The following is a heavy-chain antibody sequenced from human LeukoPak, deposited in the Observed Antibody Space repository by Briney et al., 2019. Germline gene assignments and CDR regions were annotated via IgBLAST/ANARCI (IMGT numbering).Heavy chain of an antibody. D-gene: IGHD5-18*01. CDR3: ARGDTAGFQD. V-gene: IGHV3-21*01. CDR1: GFTFSSYS. Sequence: GGSLRLSCPASGFTFSSYSMDWVRHAPGKGLEWVSSISSSSIYIYYADSGKGRFTISRDNAKNSLYLQMNSLRAEDTAVYYCARGDTAGFQDWGQGTLVTVSS. J-gene: IGHJ1*01. CDR2: ISSSSIYI.